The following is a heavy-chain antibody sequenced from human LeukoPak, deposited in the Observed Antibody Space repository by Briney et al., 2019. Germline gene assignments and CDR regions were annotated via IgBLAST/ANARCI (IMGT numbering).Heavy chain of an antibody. D-gene: IGHD3-10*01. CDR2: IKQDGSEK. V-gene: IGHV3-7*03. CDR3: ARVILYGSGSYYIDY. Sequence: GGSLRLSCAASGFTFSSYWMSWVRQAPGKGLEWVANIKQDGSEKYYVDSVKCRFTISRDNAKNSLYLQMNSLRAEDTAVYYCARVILYGSGSYYIDYWGQGTLVTVSS. CDR1: GFTFSSYW. J-gene: IGHJ4*02.